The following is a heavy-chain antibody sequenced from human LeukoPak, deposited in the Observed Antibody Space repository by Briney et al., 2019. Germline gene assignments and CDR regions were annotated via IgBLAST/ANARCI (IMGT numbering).Heavy chain of an antibody. CDR3: VRDFSVERVAN. D-gene: IGHD4-23*01. V-gene: IGHV3-74*01. CDR2: ITTAGMYT. Sequence: GGSLRLSRAASGFTFSSCWMHLVRQAPGEGLVWISRITTAGMYTAYADSVRGRFTISRDNAKNTLYLQMNRLRADDTAVYFCVRDFSVERVANWGQGTLVTVSS. J-gene: IGHJ4*02. CDR1: GFTFSSCW.